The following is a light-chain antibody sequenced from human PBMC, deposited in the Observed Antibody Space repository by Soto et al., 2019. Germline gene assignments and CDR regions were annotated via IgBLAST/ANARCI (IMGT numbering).Light chain of an antibody. CDR3: SSYTRSSTYV. J-gene: IGLJ1*01. CDR1: SSDVGGYNY. CDR2: EVS. Sequence: QSVLTQPASVSGSPGQSITISCTGTSSDVGGYNYVSWYQQYPGKAPKLMIYEVSNRPSGVSNRFSGSKSGNTASLTISGLQAEDEADYFCSSYTRSSTYVFGTGTKLTVL. V-gene: IGLV2-14*01.